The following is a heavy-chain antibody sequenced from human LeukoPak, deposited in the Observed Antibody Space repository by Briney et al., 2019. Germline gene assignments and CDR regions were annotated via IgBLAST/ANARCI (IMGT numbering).Heavy chain of an antibody. CDR1: GGSISSYY. CDR2: IYTSGST. CDR3: ARGRTYYYGSGSYSIYAFDI. D-gene: IGHD3-10*01. J-gene: IGHJ3*02. V-gene: IGHV4-4*07. Sequence: SETLSLTCTVSGGSISSYYWSWIRQPAGKGLEWIGRIYTSGSTNYNPSLKSRVTMSVDTSKNQFSLKLSSVTAADTAVYYCARGRTYYYGSGSYSIYAFDIWGQGTMVTVSS.